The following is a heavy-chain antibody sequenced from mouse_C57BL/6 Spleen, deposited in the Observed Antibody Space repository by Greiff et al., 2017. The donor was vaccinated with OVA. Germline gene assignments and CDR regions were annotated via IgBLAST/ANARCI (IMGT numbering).Heavy chain of an antibody. CDR1: GYTFTSYW. V-gene: IGHV1-69*01. J-gene: IGHJ2*01. D-gene: IGHD1-1*01. Sequence: QVQLQQPGAELVMPGASVKLSCKASGYTFTSYWMHWVKQRPGQGLEWIGEIDPSDSYTNYNQKFKGKSTLTVDKSSSTAYMQLSSLTSEDSAVYYCARGGHYYGFDYWGQGTTLTVSS. CDR3: ARGGHYYGFDY. CDR2: IDPSDSYT.